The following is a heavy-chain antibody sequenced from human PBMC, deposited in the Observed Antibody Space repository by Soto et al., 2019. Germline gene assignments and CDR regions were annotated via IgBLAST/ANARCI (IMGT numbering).Heavy chain of an antibody. CDR1: GFSFSAYG. CDR2: ISNDGRNT. J-gene: IGHJ6*02. CDR3: AKVIRADSTSSNLYYYAAMDV. D-gene: IGHD6-6*01. Sequence: QVQMVESGGGVVQPGRSLRLSCAASGFSFSAYGLHWVRQAPGKGLEWLAVISNDGRNTDYADSVQGRFTISRDNSKDTLFLQMNSLRGEDTAIYDCAKVIRADSTSSNLYYYAAMDVWGQGTTVTVSS. V-gene: IGHV3-30*18.